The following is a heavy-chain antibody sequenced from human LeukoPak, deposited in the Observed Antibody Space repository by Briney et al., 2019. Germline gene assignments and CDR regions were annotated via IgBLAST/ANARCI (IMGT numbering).Heavy chain of an antibody. CDR2: IYSGGST. Sequence: GGSLRLSCAASGFTVSSNYMSWVRQAPGKGLEWVSVIYSGGSTYYADSVKGRFTISRDNSKNTLYLQMNSLRAEDTAVYYRARVIVKPSLDYFDYWGQGTLVTVSS. CDR3: ARVIVKPSLDYFDY. D-gene: IGHD3-22*01. CDR1: GFTVSSNY. V-gene: IGHV3-53*01. J-gene: IGHJ4*02.